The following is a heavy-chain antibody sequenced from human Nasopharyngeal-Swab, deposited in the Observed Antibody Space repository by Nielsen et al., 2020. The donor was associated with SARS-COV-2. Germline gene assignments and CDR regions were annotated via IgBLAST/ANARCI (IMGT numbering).Heavy chain of an antibody. CDR3: AIDFEQLAPLDYSYYYMDV. D-gene: IGHD6-13*01. J-gene: IGHJ6*03. Sequence: SVKVSCKASGYTFTSYAMNWVRQAPGQGLEWMGWINTNTGNPTYAQGFTGRFVFSLDTSVSTAYLLISGLKAEDTAVYYCAIDFEQLAPLDYSYYYMDVWGTGTTVTVSS. CDR2: INTNTGNP. V-gene: IGHV7-4-1*02. CDR1: GYTFTSYA.